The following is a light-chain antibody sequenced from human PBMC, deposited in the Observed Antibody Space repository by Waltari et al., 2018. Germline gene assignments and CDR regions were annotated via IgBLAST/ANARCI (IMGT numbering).Light chain of an antibody. Sequence: QSALTQPASVSGSPGQSITISCTGGTSDIGKYNLVSWYMQNPGKAPKVIIYEVTNRPPGISGRFSGSRSGNTAPLTISGLQVEDEADYYCCSYAGRSSMIFGGGTKVTVV. CDR1: TSDIGKYNL. CDR2: EVT. CDR3: CSYAGRSSMI. J-gene: IGLJ2*01. V-gene: IGLV2-23*02.